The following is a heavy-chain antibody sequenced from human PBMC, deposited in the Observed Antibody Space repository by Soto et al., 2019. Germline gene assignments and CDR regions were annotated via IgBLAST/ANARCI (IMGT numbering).Heavy chain of an antibody. CDR2: INPNSGGT. V-gene: IGHV1-2*04. J-gene: IGHJ3*02. D-gene: IGHD3-10*01. CDR1: GYTFTGYY. CDR3: ARGPPPSMAPDAFDI. Sequence: GASVKVSCKASGYTFTGYYMHWVRQAPGQGLEWMGWINPNSGGTNYAQKFQGWVTMTRDTSISTAYMELSRLRSDDTAVYYCARGPPPSMAPDAFDIWGQGTMVTVSS.